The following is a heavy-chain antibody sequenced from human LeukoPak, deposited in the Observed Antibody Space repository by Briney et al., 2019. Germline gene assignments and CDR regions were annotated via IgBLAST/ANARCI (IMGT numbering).Heavy chain of an antibody. CDR1: GYTFTNYY. J-gene: IGHJ4*02. D-gene: IGHD1-26*01. CDR2: INPSGGST. V-gene: IGHV1-46*01. Sequence: ASVTVSCKASGYTFTNYYIHWVRQAPGQGLEWMGVINPSGGSTSYTQKFQGRVTMTRDTSTSTVYMDLSSLRSEDTAVYYCARDPRNHGNYSFGSLSYWGQGTLVTVSS. CDR3: ARDPRNHGNYSFGSLSY.